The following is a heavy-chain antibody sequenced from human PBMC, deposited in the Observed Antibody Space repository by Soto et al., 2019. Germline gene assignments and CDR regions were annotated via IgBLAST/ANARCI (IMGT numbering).Heavy chain of an antibody. CDR2: LDIVVTTT. V-gene: IGHV3-74*01. CDR1: GFTLSNYW. D-gene: IGHD3-10*01. Sequence: VQLVESGGGLVQPGGSLRLSCAASGFTLSNYWMHWVRQVPGRGLVWVSRLDIVVTTTDYADSVKGRFTISRDNAKNTLYLQMNSLRAEDTALYYCARGPQGRYYLGGNAFDIWGQGTMVTVSS. CDR3: ARGPQGRYYLGGNAFDI. J-gene: IGHJ3*02.